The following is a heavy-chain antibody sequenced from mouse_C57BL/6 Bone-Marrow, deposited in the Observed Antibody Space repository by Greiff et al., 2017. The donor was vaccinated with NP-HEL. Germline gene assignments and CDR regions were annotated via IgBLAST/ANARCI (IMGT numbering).Heavy chain of an antibody. CDR1: GFSLTSYG. J-gene: IGHJ3*01. Sequence: QVQLKESGPGLVQPSQSLSITCTVSGFSLTSYGVHWVRQSPGKGLEWLGVIWSGGSTDYNAAFISRLSISKDNSKSQVFFKMNSLQADDTAIYYCARNWGYSNYAWFAYWGQGTLVTVSA. D-gene: IGHD2-5*01. CDR2: IWSGGST. CDR3: ARNWGYSNYAWFAY. V-gene: IGHV2-2*01.